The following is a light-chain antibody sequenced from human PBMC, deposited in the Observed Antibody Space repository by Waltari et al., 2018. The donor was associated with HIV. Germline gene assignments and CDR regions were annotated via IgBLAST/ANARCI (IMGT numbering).Light chain of an antibody. J-gene: IGLJ2*01. CDR3: AAWDDTLYGL. CDR1: NSNIGEYP. V-gene: IGLV1-44*01. CDR2: ANN. Sequence: QSVLTQPPSASGTPGQSVTISCSGSNSNIGEYPVNWYHQVPGTAPKLVIYANNPRPAGVPSRFSGSQSGPSASLAISGLRSEDEGYYYCAAWDDTLYGLFGGGTKLTVL.